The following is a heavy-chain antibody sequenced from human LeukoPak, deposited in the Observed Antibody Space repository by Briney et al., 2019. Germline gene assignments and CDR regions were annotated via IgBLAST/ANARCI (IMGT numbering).Heavy chain of an antibody. CDR3: ARHRFGSSWWGNWFDP. CDR2: ISYDGSNK. CDR1: GFTFSSYA. V-gene: IGHV3-30*04. J-gene: IGHJ5*02. Sequence: GGSLRLSCAASGFTFSSYAMHWVRQAPGKGLEWVAVISYDGSNKYYADSVKGRFTISRDNSKNTLYLQMNSLRAEDTAVYYCARHRFGSSWWGNWFDPWGQGTLVTVSS. D-gene: IGHD6-13*01.